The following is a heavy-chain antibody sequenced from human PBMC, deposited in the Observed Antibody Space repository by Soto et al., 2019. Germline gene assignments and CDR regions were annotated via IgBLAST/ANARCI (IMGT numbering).Heavy chain of an antibody. V-gene: IGHV1-18*01. Sequence: ASVKVSCKASGYTFPSYGISWVRQAPGQGLEWMGWISAYNGNTNYAQKLQGRVTMTTDTSTSTAYMELRSLRSDDTAVYYCARDPVCGGDCYPDGMDVWGQGTTVTVSS. D-gene: IGHD2-21*02. CDR2: ISAYNGNT. J-gene: IGHJ6*02. CDR1: GYTFPSYG. CDR3: ARDPVCGGDCYPDGMDV.